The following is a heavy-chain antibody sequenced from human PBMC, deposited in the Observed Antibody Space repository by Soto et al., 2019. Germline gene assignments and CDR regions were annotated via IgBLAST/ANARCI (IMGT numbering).Heavy chain of an antibody. J-gene: IGHJ4*02. V-gene: IGHV4-61*01. CDR3: ARDHWANEKRFES. CDR2: VYYSGTT. Sequence: SETLSLTCTVSGGSVNSGSYYWTWIRQSPGRGLEWIGYVYYSGTTKYNPSLKSRATISVDTTNNQFYPRLGPMTPADTAVYYCARDHWANEKRFESWGQGTLVTVSS. D-gene: IGHD7-27*01. CDR1: GGSVNSGSYY.